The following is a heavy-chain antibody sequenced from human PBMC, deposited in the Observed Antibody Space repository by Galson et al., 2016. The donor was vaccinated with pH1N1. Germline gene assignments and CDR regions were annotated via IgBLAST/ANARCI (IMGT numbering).Heavy chain of an antibody. D-gene: IGHD2-8*01. CDR2: ISASGSGT. V-gene: IGHV3-23*01. CDR1: GFTFGRSA. CDR3: AKDLARTWDFDH. J-gene: IGHJ4*02. Sequence: SLRLSCAVSGFTFGRSAMSWVRQAPGKGLEWLSGISASGSGTYYADSVEGRFSISRDNSKNTVYLQMNSLRDEDTALYYCAKDLARTWDFDHWGQGTLVTVSS.